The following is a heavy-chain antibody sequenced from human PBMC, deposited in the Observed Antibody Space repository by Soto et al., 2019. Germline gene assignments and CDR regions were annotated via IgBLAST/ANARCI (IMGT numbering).Heavy chain of an antibody. CDR1: GFTFSSYG. J-gene: IGHJ6*02. Sequence: PGGSLRLSCAASGFTFSSYGMHWVRQAPGKGLEWVAVISYDGSNKYYADSVKGRFTISRDNSKNTLYLQMNSLRAEDTAVYYCAKDGVYYDSSGYVGPYYYYGMDVWGQGTTVTVSS. CDR2: ISYDGSNK. D-gene: IGHD3-22*01. CDR3: AKDGVYYDSSGYVGPYYYYGMDV. V-gene: IGHV3-30*18.